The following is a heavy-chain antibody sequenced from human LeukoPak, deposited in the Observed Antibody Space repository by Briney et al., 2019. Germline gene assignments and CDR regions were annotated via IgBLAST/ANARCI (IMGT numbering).Heavy chain of an antibody. CDR1: GFTFSSYS. D-gene: IGHD3-22*01. V-gene: IGHV3-48*04. CDR2: ISSSSSTI. CDR3: ARAYDSSGYRFDY. J-gene: IGHJ4*02. Sequence: PGGSLRLSCAASGFTFSSYSMNWVRQAPGKGLEWVSYISSSSSTIYYADSVKGRFTISRDNAKNSLYLQMNSLRAEDTAVYYCARAYDSSGYRFDYWGQGTLVTVSS.